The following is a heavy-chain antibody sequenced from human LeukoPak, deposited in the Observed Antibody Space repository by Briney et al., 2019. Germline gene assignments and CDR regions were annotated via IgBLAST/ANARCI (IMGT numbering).Heavy chain of an antibody. V-gene: IGHV1-18*01. J-gene: IGHJ4*02. CDR1: GYSFSNYG. CDR3: ARYNSLFRGVTTSDY. D-gene: IGHD3-10*01. Sequence: ASVKVSCKTSGYSFSNYGISWVRQAPGQGLEWMGRIGRVTSNSGDVTYAPKFQDRVTMTTDTSTTTAYTELRSLRFDDTAVYFCARYNSLFRGVTTSDYWGQGTLVTVSS. CDR2: IGRVTSNSGDV.